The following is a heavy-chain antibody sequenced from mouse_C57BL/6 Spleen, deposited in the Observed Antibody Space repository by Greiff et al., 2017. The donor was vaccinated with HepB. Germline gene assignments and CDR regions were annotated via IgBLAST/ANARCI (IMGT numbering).Heavy chain of an antibody. CDR3: ARSITTVVDYAMDY. CDR1: GYAFSSSW. J-gene: IGHJ4*01. CDR2: IYPGDGDT. V-gene: IGHV1-82*01. Sequence: QVQLKESGPELVKPGASVKISCKASGYAFSSSWMNWVKQRPGKGLEWIGRIYPGDGDTNYNGKFKGKATLTADKSSSTAYMQLSSLTSEDSAVYFCARSITTVVDYAMDYWGQGTSVTVSS. D-gene: IGHD1-1*01.